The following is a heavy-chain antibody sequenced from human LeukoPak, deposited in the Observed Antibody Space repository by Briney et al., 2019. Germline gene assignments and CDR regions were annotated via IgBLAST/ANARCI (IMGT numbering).Heavy chain of an antibody. J-gene: IGHJ4*02. V-gene: IGHV1-24*01. Sequence: ASVKVSCKVSGYALTELSMHWVRQAPGKGLEWMGGFDPEDGETIYAQKFQGRVTITADESTSTAYMELSSLRSEDTAVYYCASRGYGSGSYYGSDYWDQGTLVTVSS. D-gene: IGHD3-10*01. CDR3: ASRGYGSGSYYGSDY. CDR1: GYALTELS. CDR2: FDPEDGET.